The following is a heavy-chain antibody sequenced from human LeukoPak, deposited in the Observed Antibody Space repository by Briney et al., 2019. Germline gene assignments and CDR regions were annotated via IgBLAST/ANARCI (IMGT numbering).Heavy chain of an antibody. CDR2: VRGNGGS. V-gene: IGHV4-59*08. CDR1: GGSINPYY. J-gene: IGHJ3*02. Sequence: SETLSLTCTVSGGSINPYYRSWIRQPPGKGLEWIAYVRGNGGSNYNPSLKSRLTISVDPPNNKISLRLSFVTAADTAMYYCARQPANTAAFDIWGLGTMVTVSS. D-gene: IGHD5-18*01. CDR3: ARQPANTAAFDI.